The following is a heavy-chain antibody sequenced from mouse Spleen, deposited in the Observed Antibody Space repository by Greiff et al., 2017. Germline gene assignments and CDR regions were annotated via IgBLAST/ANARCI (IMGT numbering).Heavy chain of an antibody. CDR1: GYSFTNYW. CDR3: ARRGYPAWFAY. Sequence: QVQLQQSGAELVRPGTSVKISCKASGYSFTNYWLGWVKQRPGHGLEWIGDIYPGSGNTYYNEKFKGKATLTADKSSSTAYMQLSSLTSEDSAVYFCARRGYPAWFAYWGQGTLVTVSA. CDR2: IYPGSGNT. V-gene: IGHV1-63*01. D-gene: IGHD2-14*01. J-gene: IGHJ3*01.